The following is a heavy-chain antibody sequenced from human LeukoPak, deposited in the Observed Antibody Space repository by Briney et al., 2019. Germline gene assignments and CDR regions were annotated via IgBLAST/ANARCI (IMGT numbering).Heavy chain of an antibody. D-gene: IGHD4-17*01. CDR2: ISFDGTHD. CDR1: GFTFSSHA. J-gene: IGHJ3*02. V-gene: IGHV3-30*04. CDR3: ARARATVTRISSFDI. Sequence: GGSLRLSCAASGFTFSSHAIHWVRQAPGKGLEWVAVISFDGTHDFYADSVRGRFTISRDNSKNTLYLQMNSLRADDTAVYYCARARATVTRISSFDIWGQGTMVTVSS.